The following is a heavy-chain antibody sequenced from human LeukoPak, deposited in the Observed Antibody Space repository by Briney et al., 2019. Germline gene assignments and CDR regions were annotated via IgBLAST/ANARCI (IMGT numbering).Heavy chain of an antibody. CDR3: ARRAAAGTLFSYFDY. V-gene: IGHV1-69*13. J-gene: IGHJ4*02. Sequence: SVNVSCKASGGTFSSYAISWVRQAPGQGLEWMGGIIPIFGTANYAQKFQGRVTITADESTSTAYMELSSLRSEDTAVYYCARRAAAGTLFSYFDYWGQGTLVTVPS. CDR2: IIPIFGTA. D-gene: IGHD6-13*01. CDR1: GGTFSSYA.